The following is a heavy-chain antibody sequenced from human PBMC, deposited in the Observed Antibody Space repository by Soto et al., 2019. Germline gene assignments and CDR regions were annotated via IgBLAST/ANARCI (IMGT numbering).Heavy chain of an antibody. CDR1: GGTFTSYT. V-gene: IGHV1-69*02. J-gene: IGHJ4*02. Sequence: QVQLVQSGAEVKMPGSSVKVFCTASGGTFTSYTFSWVRQVPGQGLEWMGRIIPILRMADFAQKFQGRVTINADESTSTVYMKLSSLRSEDTAVYYCATSYGSGSAHFDYWGQGTLVTVS. CDR2: IIPILRMA. D-gene: IGHD3-10*01. CDR3: ATSYGSGSAHFDY.